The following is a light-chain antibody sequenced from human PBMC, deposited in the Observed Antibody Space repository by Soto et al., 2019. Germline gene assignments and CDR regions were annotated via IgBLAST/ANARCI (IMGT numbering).Light chain of an antibody. CDR3: QEYSKWPSRT. Sequence: EKGMSESPATLAVSPGERATLYCRASQSVRINVAWYQQKNGQAPRLLVYGASTRASGIPDRFSGSGSGTEFTLTISSLQSEDFAVYYCQEYSKWPSRTFGPGTKVDIK. CDR2: GAS. V-gene: IGKV3-15*01. J-gene: IGKJ1*01. CDR1: QSVRIN.